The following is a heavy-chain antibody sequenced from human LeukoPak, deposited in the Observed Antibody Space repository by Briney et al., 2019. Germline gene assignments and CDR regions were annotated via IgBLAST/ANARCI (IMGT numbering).Heavy chain of an antibody. CDR1: GFTFSSYH. CDR2: IRSSSITT. Sequence: GGSLRLSCVASGFTFSSYHMNWVRQAPGKGLEWISYIRSSSITTYYADSVWGRFTISRDNDKNLLYLQMNSLRDADTAVYYCARGRSGWFLDSWGQGTLVTVSS. J-gene: IGHJ4*02. CDR3: ARGRSGWFLDS. V-gene: IGHV3-48*02. D-gene: IGHD6-19*01.